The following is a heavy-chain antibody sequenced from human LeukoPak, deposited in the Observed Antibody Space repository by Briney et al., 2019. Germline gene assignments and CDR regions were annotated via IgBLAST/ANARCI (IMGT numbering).Heavy chain of an antibody. CDR2: TYYRSKWYS. V-gene: IGHV6-1*01. CDR3: ARDREGTGYGSGTYYSYYYYALDV. CDR1: GDSVSSDSAA. J-gene: IGHJ6*04. Sequence: SQTLSLTCAISGDSVSSDSAAWNWIRQSSTRGLEWLGRTYYRSKWYSDYAASVKSRITISPDTSKNQFSLQLNSVTPEDTAVYYCARDREGTGYGSGTYYSYYYYALDVWGKGTTVTVSS. D-gene: IGHD3-10*01.